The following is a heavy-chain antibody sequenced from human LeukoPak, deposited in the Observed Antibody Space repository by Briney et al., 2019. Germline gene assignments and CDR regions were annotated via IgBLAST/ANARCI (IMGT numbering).Heavy chain of an antibody. J-gene: IGHJ4*02. D-gene: IGHD3-22*01. V-gene: IGHV3-48*02. CDR3: ARDEEYYDSSGYPDY. CDR1: GFTFSSYS. CDR2: SSSSSSTI. Sequence: QPGGSLRLSCAASGFTFSSYSMNWVRQAPGKGLEWVSYSSSSSSTIYYADSVKGRFTISRDNAKNSLYLQMNSLRDEDTAVYYCARDEEYYDSSGYPDYWGQGTLVTVSS.